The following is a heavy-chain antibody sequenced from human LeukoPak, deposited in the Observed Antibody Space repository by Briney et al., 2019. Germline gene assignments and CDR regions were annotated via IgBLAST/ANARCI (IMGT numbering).Heavy chain of an antibody. V-gene: IGHV3-30-3*01. CDR3: ARDLATVTRGDY. CDR1: GFTFSSYA. J-gene: IGHJ4*02. CDR2: ISYDGSNK. D-gene: IGHD4-17*01. Sequence: PGRSLRLSCAASGFTFSSYAMHWVRQAPGKGLEWVAVISYDGSNKYYADSVKGRFTFSRDNSKNTLYLQMNSLRAEDTAVYYCARDLATVTRGDYWGQGTLVTVSS.